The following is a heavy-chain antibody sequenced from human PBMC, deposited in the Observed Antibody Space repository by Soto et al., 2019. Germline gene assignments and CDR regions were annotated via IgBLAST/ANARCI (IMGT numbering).Heavy chain of an antibody. CDR1: GFSLSTSGVG. Sequence: QITLKESGPTLVKPTQTLTLTCTFSGFSLSTSGVGVGWIRQPPGKALEWLALIYWDDDKRYSPSLKSRLTITNDTSKNQVVLTMTNMDPVDTATYYCAHRHPDYGDSPNVFDPWGQGTLVTVSS. D-gene: IGHD4-17*01. CDR3: AHRHPDYGDSPNVFDP. CDR2: IYWDDDK. J-gene: IGHJ5*02. V-gene: IGHV2-5*02.